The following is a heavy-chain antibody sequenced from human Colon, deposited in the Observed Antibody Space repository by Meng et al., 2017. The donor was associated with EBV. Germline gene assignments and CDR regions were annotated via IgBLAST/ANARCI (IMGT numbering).Heavy chain of an antibody. D-gene: IGHD1-7*01. J-gene: IGHJ4*02. V-gene: IGHV4-4*02. CDR2: VYHRGDT. CDR3: GRDQGRELINH. Sequence: QVQLQESGPGLVKPSGXLSLTCTVSGDSISSDIWWSWVRQPPGKGLEWIGEVYHRGDTNYNPSLKSRVDISVDKSKNQFYLSLFSVTAADTAVYYCGRDQGRELINHGGPGTLVTVSS. CDR1: GDSISSDIW.